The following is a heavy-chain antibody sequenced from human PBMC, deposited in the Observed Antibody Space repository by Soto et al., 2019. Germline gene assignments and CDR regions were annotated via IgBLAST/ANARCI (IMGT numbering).Heavy chain of an antibody. CDR3: ATHCSSTSCYYTFDP. D-gene: IGHD2-2*01. CDR1: GGSFSSYY. J-gene: IGHJ5*02. V-gene: IGHV4-34*01. CDR2: INHYGST. Sequence: PSETLSLTCAVYGGSFSSYYWSWIRQPPGKGLEWIGQINHYGSTDYNPSLKSRVTISVDTSKNHFSLRLSFVTAADTAMYYCATHCSSTSCYYTFDPWGQGTLVTVSS.